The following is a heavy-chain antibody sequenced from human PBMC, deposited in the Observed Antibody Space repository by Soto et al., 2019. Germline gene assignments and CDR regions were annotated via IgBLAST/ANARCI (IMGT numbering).Heavy chain of an antibody. CDR3: ARKYYYDRGWDAFDI. D-gene: IGHD3-22*01. Sequence: SETLSLTCTVSGGSVSSGSYYWSWIRQPPGKGLEWIGYIYSSGSTSYNPSLKSRVTISVDTSKNQFSLKLSSVTAADTAVYYCARKYYYDRGWDAFDIWGQGTMVTVSS. J-gene: IGHJ3*02. CDR1: GGSVSSGSYY. V-gene: IGHV4-61*01. CDR2: IYSSGST.